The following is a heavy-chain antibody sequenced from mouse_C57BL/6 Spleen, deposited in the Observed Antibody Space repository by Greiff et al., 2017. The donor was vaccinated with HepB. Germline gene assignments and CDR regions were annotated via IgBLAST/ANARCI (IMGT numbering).Heavy chain of an antibody. CDR3: ARDNGLTYYSNWYFDV. Sequence: DVKLVESGPGMVKPSQSLSLTCTVTGYSITSGYDWHWIRHFPGNKLEWMGYISYSGSTNYNPSLKSTISITHDTSKNHFFLKLNSVTTEDTATYYLARDNGLTYYSNWYFDVWGTGTTVTVSS. CDR2: ISYSGST. D-gene: IGHD2-5*01. CDR1: GYSITSGYD. V-gene: IGHV3-1*01. J-gene: IGHJ1*03.